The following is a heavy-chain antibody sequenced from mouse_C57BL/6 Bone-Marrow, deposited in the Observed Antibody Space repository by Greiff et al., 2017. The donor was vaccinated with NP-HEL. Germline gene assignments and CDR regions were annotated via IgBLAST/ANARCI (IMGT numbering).Heavy chain of an antibody. Sequence: EVKLMESGGGLVQSGRSLRLSCATSGFTFSDFYMEWVRQAPGKGLEWIAASRNKANDYTTEYSASVKGRFIVSRDTSQSILYLQMNALRAEDTAIYYCARDQDSSGSFDYWGQGTTLTVSS. V-gene: IGHV7-1*01. CDR2: SRNKANDYTT. D-gene: IGHD3-2*02. J-gene: IGHJ2*01. CDR3: ARDQDSSGSFDY. CDR1: GFTFSDFY.